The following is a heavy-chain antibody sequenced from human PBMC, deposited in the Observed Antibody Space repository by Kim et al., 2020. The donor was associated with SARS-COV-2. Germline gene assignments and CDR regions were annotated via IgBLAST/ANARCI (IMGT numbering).Heavy chain of an antibody. Sequence: ASVKVSCKASGYTFTGYYIHWVRQAPGQGLEYMGWVDPNTGHTDCTQEFQGRVTMTRDTSISTAYMELSSLRSDDTAVYYCGRVQWNLLHAFDIWGQGTMVSVSS. CDR2: VDPNTGHT. J-gene: IGHJ3*02. CDR3: GRVQWNLLHAFDI. V-gene: IGHV1-2*02. D-gene: IGHD6-19*01. CDR1: GYTFTGYY.